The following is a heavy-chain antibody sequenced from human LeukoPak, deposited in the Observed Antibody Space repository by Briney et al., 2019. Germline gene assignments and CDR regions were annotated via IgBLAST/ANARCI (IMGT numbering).Heavy chain of an antibody. CDR2: ISNTGERT. CDR1: GLTFSNYA. CDR3: VKSREASIWYSLGDY. J-gene: IGHJ4*02. V-gene: IGHV3-23*01. Sequence: GGSLRLSCAASGLTFSNYAMTSVRQAPGKGLEWVSSISNTGERTYYADSVKGRFTILRDNSKNTVFLEMNTLRADDTALYHCVKSREASIWYSLGDYWGQGSLVTVS. D-gene: IGHD2-21*02.